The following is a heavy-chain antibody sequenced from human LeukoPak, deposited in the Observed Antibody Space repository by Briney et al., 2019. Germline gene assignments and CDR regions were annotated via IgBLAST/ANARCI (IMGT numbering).Heavy chain of an antibody. V-gene: IGHV3-9*01. CDR3: ARLSSRWGDTYGTFDN. CDR2: ISWNSVRT. CDR1: GFTFCEFA. Sequence: PGGSLRLSCAASGFTFCEFAMHWVRQPPGKGLEWTSGISWNSVRTDYADSVKGRFTISRDNAENSLYLQINSLRPEDTALYYCARLSSRWGDTYGTFDNWGQGTLVTVSS. D-gene: IGHD5-18*01. J-gene: IGHJ4*02.